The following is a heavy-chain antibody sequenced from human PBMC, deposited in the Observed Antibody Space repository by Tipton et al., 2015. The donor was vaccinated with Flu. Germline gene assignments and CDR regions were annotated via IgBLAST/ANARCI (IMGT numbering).Heavy chain of an antibody. CDR1: GGSISSYY. D-gene: IGHD1-26*01. CDR2: INHSGRT. V-gene: IGHV4-34*01. CDR3: ARGPESIVGATRGWFDP. Sequence: TLSLTCTASGGSISSYYWSWIRQPPGKGLEWIGEINHSGRTNYNPSLKSRVTISVDTSKNQFSLKLSSVTAADTAVYYCARGPESIVGATRGWFDPWGQGTLVTVSS. J-gene: IGHJ5*02.